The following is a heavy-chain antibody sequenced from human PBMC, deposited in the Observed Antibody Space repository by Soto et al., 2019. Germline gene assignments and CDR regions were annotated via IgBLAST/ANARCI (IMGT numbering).Heavy chain of an antibody. V-gene: IGHV4-59*11. CDR1: GGSISSHY. CDR3: ASDYLRALAY. Sequence: QVQLQESGPGLVKPSETLSLICTVSGGSISSHYWSWIRQPPGKGLEWIGYISHSGSTNYNPSLKSRVTTSRVTFKNPLSLQRSSVTAADTALYYCASDYLRALAYWGQGTLVTVSS. J-gene: IGHJ4*02. D-gene: IGHD3-10*01. CDR2: ISHSGST.